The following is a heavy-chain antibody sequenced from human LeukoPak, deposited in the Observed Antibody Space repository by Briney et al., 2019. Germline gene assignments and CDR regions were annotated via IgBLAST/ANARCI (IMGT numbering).Heavy chain of an antibody. D-gene: IGHD3-22*01. CDR2: ISYDGSNK. J-gene: IGHJ4*02. Sequence: GGSLRLSCAASGFTFSSYAMHWVRQAPGKGLEWVAVISYDGSNKYYADSVKGRFTISRDNSKNTLYLQMNSLRAEDTAVYYCAREGYYYDSSGYYSNYFDYWGQGTLVTVSS. V-gene: IGHV3-30*04. CDR1: GFTFSSYA. CDR3: AREGYYYDSSGYYSNYFDY.